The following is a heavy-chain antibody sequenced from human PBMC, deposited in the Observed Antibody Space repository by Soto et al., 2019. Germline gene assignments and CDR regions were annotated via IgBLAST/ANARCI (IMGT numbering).Heavy chain of an antibody. D-gene: IGHD6-19*01. Sequence: QVQLVQSGAEVKKPGSSVKVSCKASGGTFSSYAISWVRQAPGQGLEWMGGIIPIFGTANYAQKFQGRVTITADESTSTAYMELSSLRSEDTAVYYCARDVTKAVAGDYYYGMDVWGQGTTVTVSS. CDR2: IIPIFGTA. CDR1: GGTFSSYA. CDR3: ARDVTKAVAGDYYYGMDV. V-gene: IGHV1-69*12. J-gene: IGHJ6*02.